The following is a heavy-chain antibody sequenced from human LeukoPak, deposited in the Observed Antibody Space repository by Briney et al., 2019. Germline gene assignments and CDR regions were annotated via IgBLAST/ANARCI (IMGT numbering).Heavy chain of an antibody. CDR2: ITSNGDST. CDR1: GFTFSSYA. CDR3: AKRYCTSTSCFFSDWWFDL. J-gene: IGHJ2*01. V-gene: IGHV3-23*01. Sequence: GGSLRLSCAASGFTFSSYAMSWVRQAPGKGLEWVSGITSNGDSTYYADSVKGRFTISRDNSKNTLYLQMNSLRAEDTALYYCAKRYCTSTSCFFSDWWFDLWGRGTLVTVSS. D-gene: IGHD2-2*01.